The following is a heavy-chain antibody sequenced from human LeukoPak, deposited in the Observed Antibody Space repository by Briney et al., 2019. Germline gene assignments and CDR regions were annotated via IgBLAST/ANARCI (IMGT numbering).Heavy chain of an antibody. CDR3: ARDSPRGGFDP. CDR1: GFTFSSYS. Sequence: GGSLRLSCAASGFTFSSYSMNWVRQAPGKGLEWVSSIGSSSSYIYYADSVKGRFTISRDNAKNSLYLQMNSLRAEDTAVYYCARDSPRGGFDPWGQGTLVTVSS. V-gene: IGHV3-21*01. D-gene: IGHD3-10*01. CDR2: IGSSSSYI. J-gene: IGHJ5*02.